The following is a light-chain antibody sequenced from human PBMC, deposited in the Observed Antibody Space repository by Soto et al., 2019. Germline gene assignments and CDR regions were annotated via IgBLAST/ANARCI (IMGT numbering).Light chain of an antibody. V-gene: IGKV3-15*01. J-gene: IGKJ1*01. CDR2: RTS. CDR3: HQYNGWPRT. Sequence: EIVMTHSPATLSVSPWERATLSSRASQSVSSNLAWYQQKPGQAPRLLIYRTSTRAGGVPARFSGGGSGTEFTLTITSLQSEDFAVYYCHQYNGWPRTFGQGTKVDIK. CDR1: QSVSSN.